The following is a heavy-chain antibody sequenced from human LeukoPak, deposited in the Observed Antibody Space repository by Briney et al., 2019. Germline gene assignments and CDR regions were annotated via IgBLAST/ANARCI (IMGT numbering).Heavy chain of an antibody. Sequence: GGSLRLSCAASGFTFSSYGMSWVRQAPGKGVEWVSAISGSGGSTYYADSVKGRFTISRDNSKNTLYLQMNSLRAEDTAVYYCAKDYRRAAAPSYFDYWGQGTLVTVSS. J-gene: IGHJ4*02. V-gene: IGHV3-23*01. CDR2: ISGSGGST. D-gene: IGHD6-13*01. CDR3: AKDYRRAAAPSYFDY. CDR1: GFTFSSYG.